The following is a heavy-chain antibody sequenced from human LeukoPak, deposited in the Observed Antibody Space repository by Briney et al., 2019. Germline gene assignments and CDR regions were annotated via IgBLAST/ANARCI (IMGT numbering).Heavy chain of an antibody. J-gene: IGHJ6*03. D-gene: IGHD3/OR15-3a*01. CDR2: IWSNGNNK. CDR1: GFTFSSYG. V-gene: IGHV3-33*01. CDR3: ASRGTGYYGDYMDV. Sequence: GGSLRLSCAASGFTFSSYGMQWVRQAPGKGLEWVAVIWSNGNNKYYADSVKARFTISRDNSKNTLYLQMNSLRAEDTAVYYCASRGTGYYGDYMDVWGKGTTVTVSS.